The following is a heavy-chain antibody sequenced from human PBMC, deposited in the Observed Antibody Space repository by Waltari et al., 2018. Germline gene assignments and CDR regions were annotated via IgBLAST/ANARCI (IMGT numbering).Heavy chain of an antibody. D-gene: IGHD3-22*01. CDR1: GYSISSGYY. Sequence: QVQLQESGPGLVKPSETLSLTCTVSGYSISSGYYWGWIRQPPGKGLRCCGSIYHSECTYYTPSLNSRVTISVDTSKNQFSLNLSSVTAADTAVYYCARDYYDSSGYYLDYWGQGTLVTVSS. V-gene: IGHV4-38-2*02. CDR3: ARDYYDSSGYYLDY. J-gene: IGHJ4*02. CDR2: IYHSECT.